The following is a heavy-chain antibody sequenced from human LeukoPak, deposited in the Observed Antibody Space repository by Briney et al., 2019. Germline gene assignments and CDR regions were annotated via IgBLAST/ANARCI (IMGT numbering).Heavy chain of an antibody. CDR3: ASSRYCSGGSCYFDY. V-gene: IGHV3-53*01. J-gene: IGHJ4*02. CDR1: GFTVSSNY. Sequence: GGSLRLSCAASGFTVSSNYMNWVRQAPGKGLEWVSLIYSGGSTYYGDSVKGRFTISRDNSKNTLYLQMNSLRAEDTAVYYCASSRYCSGGSCYFDYWGQGTLVTVSS. D-gene: IGHD2-15*01. CDR2: IYSGGST.